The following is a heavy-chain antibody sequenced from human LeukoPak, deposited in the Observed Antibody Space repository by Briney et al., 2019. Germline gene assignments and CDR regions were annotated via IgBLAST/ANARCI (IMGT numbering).Heavy chain of an antibody. D-gene: IGHD1-26*01. J-gene: IGHJ4*02. CDR2: INPSGGST. CDR3: ARGSRVGVAKGGYFDY. Sequence: ASVKVSCKASGYTFTGYYMHWVRQAPGQGLEWMGIINPSGGSTSYAQKFRGTVTMTRDMSTSTVYMELSSLRFGATAVYYCARGSRVGVAKGGYFDYWGQGTLVTVSS. V-gene: IGHV1-46*01. CDR1: GYTFTGYY.